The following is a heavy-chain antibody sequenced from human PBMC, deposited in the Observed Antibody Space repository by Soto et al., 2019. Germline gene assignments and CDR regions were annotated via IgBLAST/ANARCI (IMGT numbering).Heavy chain of an antibody. CDR2: INAGNGNT. Sequence: QVQLVQSGAEVKKPGASVKVSCKASGYTFTSYAMHWVRQAPGQRLEWMGWINAGNGNTKYSQKFQGRVTITRDTSASTAYMKLSNLRSEDTAVYYCARGPGGPDGPGDYWGQGTLVTVSS. D-gene: IGHD2-15*01. V-gene: IGHV1-3*01. CDR3: ARGPGGPDGPGDY. J-gene: IGHJ4*02. CDR1: GYTFTSYA.